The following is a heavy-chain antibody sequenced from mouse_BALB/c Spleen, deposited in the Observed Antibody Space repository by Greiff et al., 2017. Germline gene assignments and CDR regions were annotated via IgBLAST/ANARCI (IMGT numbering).Heavy chain of an antibody. V-gene: IGHV14-3*02. CDR1: GFNIKDTY. Sequence: EVQLQQSGAELVKPGASVKLSCTASGFNIKDTYMHWVKQRPEQGLEWIGRIDPANGNTKYDPKFQGKATITADTSSNTAYLQLSSLTSEDTAVYYCARSGPAYYRYDWFAYWGQGTLVTVSA. J-gene: IGHJ3*01. CDR2: IDPANGNT. D-gene: IGHD2-14*01. CDR3: ARSGPAYYRYDWFAY.